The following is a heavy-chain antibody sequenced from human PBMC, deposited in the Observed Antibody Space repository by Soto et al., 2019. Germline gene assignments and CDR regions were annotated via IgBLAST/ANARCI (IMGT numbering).Heavy chain of an antibody. D-gene: IGHD2-2*01. J-gene: IGHJ4*02. CDR1: GGSISSSSYY. Sequence: SETLSLTCTVSGGSISSSSYYWGWIRQPPGKGLEWIGSIYYSGSTYYNPSLKSRVTISVDTSKNQFSLKLSSVTAADTAVYYCAKVIVVVPAATGTFDYWGQGTLVTVSS. CDR2: IYYSGST. CDR3: AKVIVVVPAATGTFDY. V-gene: IGHV4-39*01.